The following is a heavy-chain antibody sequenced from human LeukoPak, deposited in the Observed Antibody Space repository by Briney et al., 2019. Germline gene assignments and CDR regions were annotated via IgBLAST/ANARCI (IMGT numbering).Heavy chain of an antibody. CDR1: GFTFSSYG. CDR2: ISGSGGST. CDR3: AKDRMDPVNY. V-gene: IGHV3-23*01. Sequence: PGGTLRLSCAASGFTFSSYGMSWVRQAPGKGLEWVSAISGSGGSTYYADSVKGRFTISRDNSKNTLYLQMNSLRAEDTAVYYCAKDRMDPVNYWGQGTLVTVSS. J-gene: IGHJ4*02. D-gene: IGHD2-2*03.